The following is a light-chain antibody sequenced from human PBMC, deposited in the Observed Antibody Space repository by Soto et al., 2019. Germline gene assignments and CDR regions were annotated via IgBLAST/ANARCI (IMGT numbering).Light chain of an antibody. Sequence: QAVVTQPPSASGTPGQRVTISCSGSYSNVGSNAVNWYQQFPGTAPKLLIYNNNHRPSGVPDRFSASKSGTSASLVINGLQSEDEADYYCGAWHDTVNGPVFGGGTKLTVL. V-gene: IGLV1-44*01. CDR3: GAWHDTVNGPV. CDR1: YSNVGSNA. CDR2: NNN. J-gene: IGLJ3*02.